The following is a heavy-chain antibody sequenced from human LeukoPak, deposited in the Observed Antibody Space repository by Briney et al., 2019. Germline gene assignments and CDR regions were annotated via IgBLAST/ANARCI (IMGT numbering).Heavy chain of an antibody. Sequence: SGGSLRLSCAASGFTFSSYAMHWVRQAPGKGLEWVAVISYDGSNKYYADSVKGRFTISRDNSKNTLYLQMNSLKTEDTAVYYCTGDPGVSAFDIWGQGTMVTVSS. J-gene: IGHJ3*02. V-gene: IGHV3-30-3*01. D-gene: IGHD3-10*01. CDR2: ISYDGSNK. CDR1: GFTFSSYA. CDR3: TGDPGVSAFDI.